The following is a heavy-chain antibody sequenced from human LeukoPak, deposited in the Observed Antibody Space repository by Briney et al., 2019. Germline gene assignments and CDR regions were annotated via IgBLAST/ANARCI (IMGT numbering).Heavy chain of an antibody. CDR1: GDSICTYF. V-gene: IGHV4-59*01. D-gene: IGHD2-2*01. CDR3: VREYQLLPDAFDI. Sequence: PLETLSLTCTVSGDSICTYFWISIRGPPGKGRGWFGNISYRGSTKSNPSLKSRVTISLDTSKNQFSLKLSSVTAADTAVYYCVREYQLLPDAFDIWGQGTMVTVSS. CDR2: ISYRGST. J-gene: IGHJ3*02.